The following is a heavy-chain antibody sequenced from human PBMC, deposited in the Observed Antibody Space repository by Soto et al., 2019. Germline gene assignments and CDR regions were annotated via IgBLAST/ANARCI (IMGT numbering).Heavy chain of an antibody. Sequence: PSETLSLTCTVSGGSISSSSYYWGWIRQPPGKGLEWIGSIYYSGSTYYNPSLKSRVTISVDTSKNQFSLKLSSVTAADTAVYYCASTFAGDYEYYFDYWGQGTLVTVSS. CDR1: GGSISSSSYY. CDR2: IYYSGST. V-gene: IGHV4-39*01. D-gene: IGHD4-17*01. CDR3: ASTFAGDYEYYFDY. J-gene: IGHJ4*02.